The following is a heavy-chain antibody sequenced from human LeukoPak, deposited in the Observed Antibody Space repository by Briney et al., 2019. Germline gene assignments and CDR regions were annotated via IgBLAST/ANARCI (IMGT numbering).Heavy chain of an antibody. CDR3: ARAGPSSGEYYFDY. D-gene: IGHD6-19*01. V-gene: IGHV1-69*02. J-gene: IGHJ4*02. CDR1: GGTFSSYT. CDR2: IIPILGIA. Sequence: SVKVSCKASGGTFSSYTISWVRQAPGQGLEWMGRIIPILGIANYAQKFQGRVTITADKSTSTAYMELSSLRSEDTAVYYCARAGPSSGEYYFDYWGQGTLVTVSS.